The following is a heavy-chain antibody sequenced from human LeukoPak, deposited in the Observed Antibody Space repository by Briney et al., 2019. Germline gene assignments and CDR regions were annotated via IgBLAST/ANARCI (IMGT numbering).Heavy chain of an antibody. Sequence: SETLSLTCAVYGGSFSGYYWGWIRQPPGKGLEWIGEINHSGSTNYNPSLKSRVTISVDTSKNQFSLKLSSVTAADTAVYYCARRIQLWLHRSAFDIWGQGTMVTVSS. CDR1: GGSFSGYY. CDR3: ARRIQLWLHRSAFDI. CDR2: INHSGST. J-gene: IGHJ3*02. D-gene: IGHD5-18*01. V-gene: IGHV4-34*01.